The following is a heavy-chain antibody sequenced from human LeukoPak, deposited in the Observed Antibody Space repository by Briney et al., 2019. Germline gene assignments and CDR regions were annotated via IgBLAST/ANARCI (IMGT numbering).Heavy chain of an antibody. Sequence: GRSLRLSCEASGFPFRDHAMHWVRQAPGEGLEWVAVISYDARHENYADSVKGRFTVSRDDSRSTLYLQMNSLRTDDTAMYFCARDEFDGYNLGPSIYWGQGTLVTVSS. D-gene: IGHD5-24*01. CDR3: ARDEFDGYNLGPSIY. J-gene: IGHJ4*02. V-gene: IGHV3-30*03. CDR1: GFPFRDHA. CDR2: ISYDARHE.